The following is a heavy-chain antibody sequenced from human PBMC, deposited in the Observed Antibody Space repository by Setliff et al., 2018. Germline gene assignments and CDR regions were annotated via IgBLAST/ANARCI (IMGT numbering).Heavy chain of an antibody. CDR3: ARAGLASAGRKGIFDY. D-gene: IGHD6-13*01. CDR1: GYSLVTHY. V-gene: IGHV1-46*01. Sequence: ASVKVSCKASGYSLVTHYMHWLRQAPGQGLEWMGLINTGGGSSSYSPKFQGRVTMTRDTSTSTVYMEVSILGSEDTAVYFCARAGLASAGRKGIFDYWGQGTLVTVSS. CDR2: INTGGGSS. J-gene: IGHJ4*02.